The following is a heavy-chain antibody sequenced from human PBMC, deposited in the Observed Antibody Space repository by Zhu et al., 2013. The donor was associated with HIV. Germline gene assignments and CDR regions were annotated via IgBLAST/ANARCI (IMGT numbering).Heavy chain of an antibody. CDR3: ARGGSLELRSNYYGMDV. CDR2: IIPIFGTA. CDR1: GGTFSSYA. Sequence: QVHLVQSGAEVKKPGSSVKVSCKASGGTFSSYAISWVRQAPGQGLEWMGGIIPIFGTANYAQTFQGRVTITADESTSTAYMELSSLRSEDTAVYYCARGGSLELRSNYYGMDVWGQGTTVTVSS. D-gene: IGHD1-7*01. V-gene: IGHV1-69*01. J-gene: IGHJ6*02.